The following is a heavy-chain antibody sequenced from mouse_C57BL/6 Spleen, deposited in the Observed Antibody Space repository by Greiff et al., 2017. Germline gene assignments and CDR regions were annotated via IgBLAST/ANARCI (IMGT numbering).Heavy chain of an antibody. J-gene: IGHJ1*03. V-gene: IGHV6-3*01. CDR3: ISSQRYFDV. CDR2: IRLKSDNYAT. D-gene: IGHD1-1*01. CDR1: GFTFSNYW. Sequence: EVMLVESGGGLVQPGGSMKLSCVASGFTFSNYWMNWVRQSPEKGLERVAQIRLKSDNYATHYAESVKGRFTISRDDSKSSVYLQMNNLRAEDTGIYYCISSQRYFDVWGTGTTVTVSS.